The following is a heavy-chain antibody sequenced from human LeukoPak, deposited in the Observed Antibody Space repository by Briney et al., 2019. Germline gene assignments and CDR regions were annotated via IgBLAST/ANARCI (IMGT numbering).Heavy chain of an antibody. CDR3: VTAPYGDYYYYMDV. CDR2: VRVDGHTT. D-gene: IGHD4-17*01. J-gene: IGHJ6*03. Sequence: GGTLRLSCVASGFIFSNYGMSWVRQVPGEGLEWVSSVRVDGHTTFYADSVKGRFTISRDNSKNTLYLQMNSLRAEDTAVYYCVTAPYGDYYYYMDVWGKGTTVTISS. CDR1: GFIFSNYG. V-gene: IGHV3-23*01.